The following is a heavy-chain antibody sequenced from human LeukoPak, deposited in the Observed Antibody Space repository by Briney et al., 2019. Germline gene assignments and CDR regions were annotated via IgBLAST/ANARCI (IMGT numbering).Heavy chain of an antibody. V-gene: IGHV3-30*18. J-gene: IGHJ4*02. CDR3: AKIGGFGEIRGYFDY. CDR1: GFTFSSYG. CDR2: ISYDGSNK. Sequence: GGSLRLSCAASGFTFSSYGMHWVRQAPGKGLEWVAVISYDGSNKYYADSVKGRFTISRDNSKNTPYLQMNSLRAEDTAVYYCAKIGGFGEIRGYFDYWGQGTLVTVSS. D-gene: IGHD3-10*01.